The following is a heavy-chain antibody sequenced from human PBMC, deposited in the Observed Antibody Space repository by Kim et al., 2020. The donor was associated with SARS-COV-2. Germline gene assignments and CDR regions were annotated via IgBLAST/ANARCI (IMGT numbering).Heavy chain of an antibody. V-gene: IGHV1-58*01. CDR3: AAALLGGYFEF. J-gene: IGHJ4*02. Sequence: SVKVSCKTSGFTFSSSAVQRVRQTRGQPLEWIGWIVVDRVHTDYGQKFQERVTITRDMSTSTAFMELRSLRTEDTAVYYCAAALLGGYFEFWGQGSLVTVSS. CDR1: GFTFSSSA. CDR2: IVVDRVHT. D-gene: IGHD3-16*01.